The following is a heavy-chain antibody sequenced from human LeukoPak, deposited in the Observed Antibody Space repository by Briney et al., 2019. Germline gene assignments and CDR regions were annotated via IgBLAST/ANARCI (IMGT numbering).Heavy chain of an antibody. CDR2: GEST. J-gene: IGHJ4*02. CDR3: ARDNWGSLDF. D-gene: IGHD7-27*01. V-gene: IGHV4-61*01. CDR1: GDSFRSGPYY. Sequence: SETLSLTCTVSGDSFRSGPYYWSWIRQPPGKGLEWIGYGESTNYNPSLKSRVPISVDTSKSQFSLQLRYLTAADTAVYYCARDNWGSLDFWGRGILVTVSS.